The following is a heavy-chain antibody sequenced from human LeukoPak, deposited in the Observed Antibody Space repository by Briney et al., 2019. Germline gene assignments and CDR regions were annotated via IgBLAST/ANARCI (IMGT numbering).Heavy chain of an antibody. CDR1: GYTFTSYG. CDR3: ARDLLDCSSTSCYVAIKDYYYGMDV. D-gene: IGHD2-2*01. V-gene: IGHV1-18*04. Sequence: ASVTVSYKASGYTFTSYGIRWVRQAPGQGLEWMGWISAYNGNTNYAQKLQGRVTMTTDTSTSTAYMELRSLRSDDTAVYYCARDLLDCSSTSCYVAIKDYYYGMDVWGKGTTVTVSS. CDR2: ISAYNGNT. J-gene: IGHJ6*04.